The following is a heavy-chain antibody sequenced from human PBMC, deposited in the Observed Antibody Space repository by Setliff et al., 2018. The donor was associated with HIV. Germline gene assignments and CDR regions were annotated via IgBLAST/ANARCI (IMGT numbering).Heavy chain of an antibody. CDR2: ISSNGGST. J-gene: IGHJ3*02. CDR3: ARAFSGYDDAFDI. V-gene: IGHV3-64*04. Sequence: QPGGSLRLSCSASGFTFSSYVVHWVRQAPGKRLEYVSAISSNGGSTYYADSVKGRFTISRDNSKNTLYLQMNSLRAEDTAVYYCARAFSGYDDAFDIWGQGTMVTVSS. D-gene: IGHD5-12*01. CDR1: GFTFSSYV.